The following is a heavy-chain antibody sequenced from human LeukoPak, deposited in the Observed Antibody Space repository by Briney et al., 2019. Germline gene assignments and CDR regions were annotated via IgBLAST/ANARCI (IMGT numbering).Heavy chain of an antibody. CDR2: INSDGSST. CDR1: GFTFSSYW. V-gene: IGHV3-74*01. Sequence: PGGSLRLSCAASGFTFSSYWMHWVRQAPGKGLVWVSRINSDGSSTSYADSVKGRFTISRDNAKNTLYLQMNSLRAEDTAVYYCARQGGDYDYYYYYGMDVWGQGTTVTVSS. CDR3: ARQGGDYDYYYYYGMDV. D-gene: IGHD4-17*01. J-gene: IGHJ6*02.